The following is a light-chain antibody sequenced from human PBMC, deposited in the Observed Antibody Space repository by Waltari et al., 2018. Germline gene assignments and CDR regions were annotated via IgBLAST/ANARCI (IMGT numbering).Light chain of an antibody. CDR1: ALPKQY. CDR2: KDN. CDR3: QSTDSSGTSV. Sequence: SYELTQPPSVSVSPGQTAKITCAEDALPKQYAYWYQQQPGQAPLLVIYKDNGRPSGIPQRFSGSSSGTTVTLTISGVQAEDEADYYCQSTDSSGTSVFGGGTKLTVL. J-gene: IGLJ2*01. V-gene: IGLV3-25*03.